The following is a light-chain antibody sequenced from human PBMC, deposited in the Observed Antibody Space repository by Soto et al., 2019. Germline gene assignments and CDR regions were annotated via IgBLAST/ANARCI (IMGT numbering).Light chain of an antibody. CDR2: AAS. Sequence: AMQMTQSPSSLSASVGDRVTITCLASQGISSYLAWYQQKPGKAPKLLIYAASTLQSGVPSRFSGSGSGTDFTLTISCLQSEDFATYYCQQYYSYPLTFGGGTKVDI. CDR3: QQYYSYPLT. V-gene: IGKV1-8*01. J-gene: IGKJ4*01. CDR1: QGISSY.